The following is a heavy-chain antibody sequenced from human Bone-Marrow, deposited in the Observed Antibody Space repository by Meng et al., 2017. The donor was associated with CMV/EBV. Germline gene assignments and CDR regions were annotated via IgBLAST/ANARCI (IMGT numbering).Heavy chain of an antibody. J-gene: IGHJ4*02. CDR2: FYSGGRT. CDR3: ARVIVVLPAALYYFDY. V-gene: IGHV3-66*02. D-gene: IGHD2-2*01. Sequence: GGSLRLSCAASGFTVSSNYMSWVRQAPGKGLEWVSVFYSGGRTYYADSVKGLFTLSRDNSKNTRYLQMNSLRAEDTAVYYCARVIVVLPAALYYFDYWGQGTLVTVSS. CDR1: GFTVSSNY.